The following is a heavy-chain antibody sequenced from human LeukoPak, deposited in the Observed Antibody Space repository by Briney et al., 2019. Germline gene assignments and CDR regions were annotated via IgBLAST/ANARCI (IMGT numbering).Heavy chain of an antibody. Sequence: ASVKVSCKASGYTFTGYYMHWVRQAPGQGLEWMGRINPNSGGTNYAQKFQGRVTMTRDTSISTAYMELSRLRSDDTAVYYCAREEFDYDYVWGSYRYTGEVYWGQGTLVIVSS. CDR3: AREEFDYDYVWGSYRYTGEVY. D-gene: IGHD3-16*02. CDR2: INPNSGGT. V-gene: IGHV1-2*06. J-gene: IGHJ4*02. CDR1: GYTFTGYY.